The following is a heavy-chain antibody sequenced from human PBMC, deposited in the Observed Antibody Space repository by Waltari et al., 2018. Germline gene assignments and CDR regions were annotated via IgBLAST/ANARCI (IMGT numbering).Heavy chain of an antibody. V-gene: IGHV4-34*01. CDR1: GGSFRDSL. J-gene: IGHJ6*02. D-gene: IGHD2-2*01. Sequence: QVQLQQWGAGLFQPSETLSLTCAVYGGSFRDSLWTSIRQPPGKGLQWIGEIYHSGRTTYNPSLESRVTISLDMSKNQFSLKLNSVTAADTAMYYCARTFCSRTRCPGTDVWGQGTTVTVSS. CDR3: ARTFCSRTRCPGTDV. CDR2: IYHSGRT.